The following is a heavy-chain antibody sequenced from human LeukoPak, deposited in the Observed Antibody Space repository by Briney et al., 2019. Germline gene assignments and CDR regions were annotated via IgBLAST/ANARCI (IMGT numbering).Heavy chain of an antibody. CDR1: GFTFSDHY. V-gene: IGHV3-72*01. CDR2: TRNKANSYTT. Sequence: GGSLRLSCAASGFTFSDHYMDWVRQAPGKGLEWVGRTRNKANSYTTEYAASVKGRFTISRDDSKNSLYLQMNSLRAEDTAVYYCARVLNYYDSSGYYFSYWGQGTLVTVSS. D-gene: IGHD3-22*01. CDR3: ARVLNYYDSSGYYFSY. J-gene: IGHJ4*02.